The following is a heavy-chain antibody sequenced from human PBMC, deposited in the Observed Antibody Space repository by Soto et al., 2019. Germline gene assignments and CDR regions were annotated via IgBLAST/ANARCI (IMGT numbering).Heavy chain of an antibody. CDR1: GGTFSSYA. CDR2: IIPIFDTA. J-gene: IGHJ6*02. V-gene: IGHV1-69*12. Sequence: QVQLVQSGAEVKKPGSSVKVSCKAAGGTFSSYAISWVRQAPGQGLEWMGGIIPIFDTADYAQKFQGRVTITADESTNTAYMELSSLRSEHTAVYYCAGHSSGVPGYYYGMDVWGQGTTVTVSS. D-gene: IGHD3-22*01. CDR3: AGHSSGVPGYYYGMDV.